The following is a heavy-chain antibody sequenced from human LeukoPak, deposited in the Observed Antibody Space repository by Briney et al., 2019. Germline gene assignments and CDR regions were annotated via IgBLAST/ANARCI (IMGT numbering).Heavy chain of an antibody. CDR1: GGSISSYY. D-gene: IGHD3-22*01. Sequence: PSETLSLTCTVSGGSISSYYWSWIRQPPGKGLEWIGYIYSSGSTNSNPSLKSRVTISLDTSKNQFSLKLSSVTAADTAVYYCARVAYYDSSGLNWFDPWGQGTLVTVSS. J-gene: IGHJ5*02. V-gene: IGHV4-59*01. CDR3: ARVAYYDSSGLNWFDP. CDR2: IYSSGST.